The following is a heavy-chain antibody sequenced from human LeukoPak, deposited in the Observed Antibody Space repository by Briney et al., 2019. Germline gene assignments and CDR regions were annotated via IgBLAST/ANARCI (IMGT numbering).Heavy chain of an antibody. V-gene: IGHV1-18*01. CDR2: ISAYNGNT. CDR1: GYTFTSYG. J-gene: IGHJ4*02. CDR3: ARITITMVRGVPMYYFDY. D-gene: IGHD3-10*01. Sequence: ASVKVSCKASGYTFTSYGISWVRQAPGQGLEWMGWISAYNGNTNYAQKLQGRVTMTTDTSTSTAYMELRSLRSDDTAVYYCARITITMVRGVPMYYFDYWGQGTLVTVSS.